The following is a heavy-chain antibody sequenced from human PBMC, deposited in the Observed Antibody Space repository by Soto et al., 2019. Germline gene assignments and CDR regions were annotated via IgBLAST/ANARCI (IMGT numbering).Heavy chain of an antibody. J-gene: IGHJ4*02. D-gene: IGHD5-12*01. Sequence: PSETLSLTCTVSGGSISGSRSYWSWIRQHPGKGLEWIGYIYYSGSTYSNPSLKSRITISVDTSKNHFSLKLSSVTAADTAVYYCAISEMATRGPYFDNWGQGTLVTVSS. V-gene: IGHV4-31*03. CDR2: IYYSGST. CDR3: AISEMATRGPYFDN. CDR1: GGSISGSRSY.